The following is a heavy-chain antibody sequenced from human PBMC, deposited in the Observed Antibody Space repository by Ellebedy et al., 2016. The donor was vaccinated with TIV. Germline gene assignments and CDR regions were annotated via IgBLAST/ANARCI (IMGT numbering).Heavy chain of an antibody. J-gene: IGHJ6*02. CDR2: INPNSGST. CDR3: ARTVTMYYGMDV. Sequence: ASVKVSCXASGYTFTGYYMHWVRQAPGQGLEWMGWINPNSGSTSYAQKFQGRVTMTRDTSTSTVYMELSSLRSEDTAVYYCARTVTMYYGMDVWGQGTTVTVSS. V-gene: IGHV1-46*01. D-gene: IGHD4-17*01. CDR1: GYTFTGYY.